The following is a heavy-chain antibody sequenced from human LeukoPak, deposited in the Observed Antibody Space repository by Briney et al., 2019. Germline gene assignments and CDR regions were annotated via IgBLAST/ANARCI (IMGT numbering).Heavy chain of an antibody. CDR1: GFTFRSYG. J-gene: IGHJ4*02. CDR2: IRYDGNNK. CDR3: ARREDYDILTGYRYYFDY. D-gene: IGHD3-9*01. Sequence: GGSLRLSCAASGFTFRSYGMHWVRQAPGKGLEWVAFIRYDGNNKYYADSVKGRFTISRDNAKNSLYLQMNSLRAEDTALYYCARREDYDILTGYRYYFDYWGQGTLVTVSS. V-gene: IGHV3-30*02.